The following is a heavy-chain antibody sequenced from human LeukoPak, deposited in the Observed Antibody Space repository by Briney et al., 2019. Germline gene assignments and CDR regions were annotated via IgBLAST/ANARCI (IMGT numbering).Heavy chain of an antibody. V-gene: IGHV3-23*01. CDR1: GFTFSSYG. CDR2: ISGSGGST. J-gene: IGHJ6*03. CDR3: AKDIGAAAGVYYYYMDV. D-gene: IGHD6-13*01. Sequence: PGGSLRLSCAASGFTFSSYGMSWVRQAPGKGLEWVSAISGSGGSTYYADSVKGRFTISRDNSKNTLYVQMNSLRAEDTAVYYCAKDIGAAAGVYYYYMDVWGKGTTVTVSS.